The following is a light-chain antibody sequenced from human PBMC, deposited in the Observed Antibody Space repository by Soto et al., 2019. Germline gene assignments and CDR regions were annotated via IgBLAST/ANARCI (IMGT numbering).Light chain of an antibody. Sequence: QSALTQPASVSGSPGQSITISCTGTSSDVGGYNYVSWYQQHPGKAPKLMIYDVSNRPSEVSNRFSGSKSGNTASLTISGLQAEDEGDYYCSSYTSSSTLEVFGGGTKVTVL. CDR2: DVS. J-gene: IGLJ2*01. CDR1: SSDVGGYNY. CDR3: SSYTSSSTLEV. V-gene: IGLV2-14*01.